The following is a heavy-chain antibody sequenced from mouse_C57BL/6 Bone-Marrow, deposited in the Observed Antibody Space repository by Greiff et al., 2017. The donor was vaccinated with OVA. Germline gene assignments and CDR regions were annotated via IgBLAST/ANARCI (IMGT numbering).Heavy chain of an antibody. V-gene: IGHV1-80*01. J-gene: IGHJ4*01. CDR3: ARSPFTTVVPSYYAMDY. D-gene: IGHD1-1*01. CDR2: IYPGDGDT. Sequence: VQLQQSGAELVKPGASVKISCKASGYAFSSYWMNWVKQRPGKGLEWIGQIYPGDGDTNYNGKFKGKATLTADKSSSTAYMQLSSLTSEDSAVYFCARSPFTTVVPSYYAMDYWGQGTSVTVSS. CDR1: GYAFSSYW.